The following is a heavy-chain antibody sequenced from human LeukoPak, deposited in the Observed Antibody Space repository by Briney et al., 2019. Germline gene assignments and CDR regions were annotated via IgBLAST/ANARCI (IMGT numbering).Heavy chain of an antibody. J-gene: IGHJ6*04. CDR3: ARESITMVRGVISDGMDV. V-gene: IGHV4-31*03. CDR1: GGSISSGGYY. Sequence: PSQTLSLTCTVSGGSISSGGYYWSWIRQHPGKGLERIGYIYYSGSTYYNPSLKSRVTISVDTSKNQFSLKLSSVTAADTAVYYCARESITMVRGVISDGMDVWGKGTTVTVSS. CDR2: IYYSGST. D-gene: IGHD3-10*01.